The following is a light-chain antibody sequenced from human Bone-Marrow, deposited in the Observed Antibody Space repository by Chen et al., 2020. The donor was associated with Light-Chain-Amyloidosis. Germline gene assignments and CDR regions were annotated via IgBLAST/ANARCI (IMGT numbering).Light chain of an antibody. V-gene: IGLV3-25*03. CDR2: RDT. J-gene: IGLJ2*01. CDR3: QSADSSGTDEVI. Sequence: SYELTQPPSVSVSPGQTARITCSGDALPKQYAYWYQQKPGQAPVLVIHRDTERPSGISERFSGSSSGTTATLTISGVEAEDEDDYHWQSADSSGTDEVIFGGGTKLTVL. CDR1: ALPKQY.